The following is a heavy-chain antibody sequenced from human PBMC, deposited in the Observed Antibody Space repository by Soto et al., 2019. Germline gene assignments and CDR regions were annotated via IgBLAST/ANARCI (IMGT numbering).Heavy chain of an antibody. D-gene: IGHD2-2*01. Sequence: SLRPSCAASGFTFSSYGMHWVRQAPGKGLEWVAVISYDGSNKYYADSVKGRFTISRDNSKNTLYLQMNSLRAEDTAVYYCAKGGGPYCSSTSCYRGAFDIWGQGTMVTVSS. CDR3: AKGGGPYCSSTSCYRGAFDI. V-gene: IGHV3-30*18. CDR1: GFTFSSYG. J-gene: IGHJ3*02. CDR2: ISYDGSNK.